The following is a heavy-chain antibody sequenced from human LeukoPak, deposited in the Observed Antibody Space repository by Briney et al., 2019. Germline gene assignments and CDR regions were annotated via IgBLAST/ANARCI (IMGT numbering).Heavy chain of an antibody. J-gene: IGHJ4*02. V-gene: IGHV3-23*01. CDR1: GFTFSSYA. CDR2: ISGSGGST. CDR3: TRDWSYSFDY. Sequence: TGGSLRLSCAASGFTFSSYAMSWVRQAPGKGLEWVSAISGSGGSTYYADSVKGRFTISRDNAKNSLYLQMNSLRDEDTALYYCTRDWSYSFDYWGQGTLVTVSS. D-gene: IGHD3-10*01.